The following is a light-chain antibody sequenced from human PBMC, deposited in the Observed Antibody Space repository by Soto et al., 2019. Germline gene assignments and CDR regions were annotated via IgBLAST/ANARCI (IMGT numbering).Light chain of an antibody. CDR1: QSVSSN. CDR3: QQYNKLPT. Sequence: EIVMTQSPATLSVSPGERATLSCRASQSVSSNLAWYQQKPGQAPRLLIYGASTRATGIPARFSGSGSGTEFTLTISSLQSEDFAVYYCQQYNKLPTFGGGTKVDIK. J-gene: IGKJ4*01. V-gene: IGKV3-15*01. CDR2: GAS.